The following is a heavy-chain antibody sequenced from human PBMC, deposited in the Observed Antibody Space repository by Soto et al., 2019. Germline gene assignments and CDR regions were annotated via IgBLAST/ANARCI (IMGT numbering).Heavy chain of an antibody. V-gene: IGHV1-69*13. CDR2: IIPIFGTA. J-gene: IGHJ6*02. D-gene: IGHD5-18*01. Sequence: ASVKVSCKASGGTFSSYAISWVRQAPGQGLEWMGGIIPIFGTANYAQKFQGRVTITADESTGTAYMELSSLRSEDTAVYYCARGEDTAMDQTPYYYYGMDVWGQGTQVTVSS. CDR3: ARGEDTAMDQTPYYYYGMDV. CDR1: GGTFSSYA.